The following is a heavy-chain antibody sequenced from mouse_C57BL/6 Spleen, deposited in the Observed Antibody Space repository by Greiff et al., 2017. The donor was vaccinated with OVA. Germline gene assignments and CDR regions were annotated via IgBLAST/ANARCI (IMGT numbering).Heavy chain of an antibody. CDR2: ISNGGGST. CDR1: GFTFSDYY. J-gene: IGHJ4*01. D-gene: IGHD4-1*01. V-gene: IGHV5-12*01. CDR3: ASNWDFYYAMDY. Sequence: EVKLMESGGGLVQPGGSLKLSCAASGFTFSDYYMYWVRQTPEKRLEWVAYISNGGGSTYYPDTVKGRFTISRDNAKNTLYLQMSRLKSEDTAMYYCASNWDFYYAMDYWGQGTSVTVSS.